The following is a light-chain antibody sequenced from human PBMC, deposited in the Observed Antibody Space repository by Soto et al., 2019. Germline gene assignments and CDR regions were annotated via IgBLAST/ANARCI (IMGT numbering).Light chain of an antibody. CDR3: QQRSNGLT. V-gene: IGKV3-11*01. J-gene: IGKJ4*01. Sequence: EIVLTQSPATLSLSPGERATLSCRASQSVSSYLAWYQQKPGQAPRLLIYDASNRATGIPARFSGSGSGTDFTLTISSLEPEDFPVYYCQQRSNGLTFGGGTKVEIK. CDR2: DAS. CDR1: QSVSSY.